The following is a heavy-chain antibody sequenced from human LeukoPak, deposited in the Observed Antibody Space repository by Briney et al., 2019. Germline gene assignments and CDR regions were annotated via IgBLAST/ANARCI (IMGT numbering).Heavy chain of an antibody. Sequence: GGSLCPSWPPSRPSLTKDSTGCGRQAPGKGLEWVSAISGSGGSTFYTDSVKGRFTISRDNSKNTLYLQMNSLRAEEPAVYYLANDLHYYVALDVWGQGTAVTVSS. CDR3: ANDLHYYVALDV. D-gene: IGHD3-10*02. J-gene: IGHJ6*02. CDR2: ISGSGGST. CDR1: RPSLTKDS. V-gene: IGHV3-23*01.